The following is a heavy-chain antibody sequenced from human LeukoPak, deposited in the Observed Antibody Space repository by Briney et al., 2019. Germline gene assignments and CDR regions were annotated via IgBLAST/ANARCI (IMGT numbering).Heavy chain of an antibody. Sequence: GRSLRLSCAASGFTFCNYAMHWVRQAPGKGLEWVAVISYDASNDYYAESVKGRFTISRDNSKNTLYLQMNSLRQEDTAVYYCAKGRPYSSSSVVPFDYWGQGTLVTVSS. CDR2: ISYDASND. J-gene: IGHJ4*02. V-gene: IGHV3-30-3*01. CDR1: GFTFCNYA. D-gene: IGHD6-6*01. CDR3: AKGRPYSSSSVVPFDY.